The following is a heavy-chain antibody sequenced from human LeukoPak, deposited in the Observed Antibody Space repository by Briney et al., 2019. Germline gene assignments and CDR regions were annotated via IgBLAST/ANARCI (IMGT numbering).Heavy chain of an antibody. Sequence: PGGSLKLSCAASGFTFSGSAMHWVRQASGKGLEWVGRIRSKAFNYATTDGASVRGRFTISRDDSKNTAYLQMNSLKTEDTAVYYCTTGTSSTSCCDYWGQGTLVTVSS. J-gene: IGHJ4*02. CDR3: TTGTSSTSCCDY. D-gene: IGHD2-2*01. CDR2: IRSKAFNYAT. V-gene: IGHV3-73*01. CDR1: GFTFSGSA.